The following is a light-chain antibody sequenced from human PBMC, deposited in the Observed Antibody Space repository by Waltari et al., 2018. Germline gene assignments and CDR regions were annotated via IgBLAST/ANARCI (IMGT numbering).Light chain of an antibody. J-gene: IGKJ2*01. CDR3: QQYQNWPQT. CDR2: GAS. V-gene: IGKV3-15*01. Sequence: EIVMTQSPATLFVSPGERATLSCRDSQSISSNLAWYQQKPGQAPRLLMYGASTRATAIPARFSGSGSGTEFALTISSLQSEDSAVYYCQQYQNWPQTFGQGTKLQIK. CDR1: QSISSN.